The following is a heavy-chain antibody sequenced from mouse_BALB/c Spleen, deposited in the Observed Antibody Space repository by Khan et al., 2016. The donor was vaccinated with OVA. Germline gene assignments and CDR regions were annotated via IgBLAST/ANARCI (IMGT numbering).Heavy chain of an antibody. CDR1: GFTFTNYG. CDR3: ARVGYNGTMDC. V-gene: IGHV9-3-1*01. J-gene: IGHJ4*01. Sequence: QIQLVQSGPELKKPGETVQISCKASGFTFTNYGMNWVKQAPGKGLKWMGWINTYTGEPTFADDFKGRFAFSLDTSASTAYLQINGLKNEDTATNFCARVGYNGTMDCWGQGTSVTVSS. CDR2: INTYTGEP. D-gene: IGHD2-14*01.